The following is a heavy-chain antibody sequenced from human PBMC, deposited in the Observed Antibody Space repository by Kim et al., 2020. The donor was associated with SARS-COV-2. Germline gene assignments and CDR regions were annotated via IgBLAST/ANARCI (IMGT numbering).Heavy chain of an antibody. CDR2: ISSSSSYT. J-gene: IGHJ6*02. CDR1: GFTFSDYY. Sequence: GGSLRLSCAASGFTFSDYYMSWIRQAPGKGLEWVSYISSSSSYTNYADSVKGRFTISRDNAKNSLYLQMNSLRAEDTAVYYCARGAAAGGYYYYGMDVWGQGTTVTVSS. D-gene: IGHD6-13*01. CDR3: ARGAAAGGYYYYGMDV. V-gene: IGHV3-11*06.